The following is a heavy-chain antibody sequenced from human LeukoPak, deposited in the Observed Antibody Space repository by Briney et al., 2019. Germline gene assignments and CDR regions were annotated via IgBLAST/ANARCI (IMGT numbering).Heavy chain of an antibody. V-gene: IGHV4-59*01. Sequence: PSETLSLTCTVSGASISTYYWSWIRQPPGRGLEWIGYIYYSGSTNYNPSLQSRVTISIDTSKNQFSLKLSSVTAADTAVYYCARGTSWFDPWGQGTLVTVSS. CDR2: IYYSGST. CDR3: ARGTSWFDP. J-gene: IGHJ5*02. CDR1: GASISTYY. D-gene: IGHD1-1*01.